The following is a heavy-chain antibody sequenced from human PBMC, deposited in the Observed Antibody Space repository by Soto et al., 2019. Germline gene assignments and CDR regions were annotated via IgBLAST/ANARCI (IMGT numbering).Heavy chain of an antibody. CDR2: INANSGYT. CDR1: GYTFIAFF. CDR3: ARENACSGGSCHPDY. D-gene: IGHD2-15*01. J-gene: IGHJ4*02. Sequence: ASVKVSCKASGYTFIAFFIYWVRQAPGQGLEWMGYINANSGYTSYAQKFQGRVTMTRDTSISTVYMELSRLRTDDTAVYYCARENACSGGSCHPDYWGQGTLVTVSS. V-gene: IGHV1-2*02.